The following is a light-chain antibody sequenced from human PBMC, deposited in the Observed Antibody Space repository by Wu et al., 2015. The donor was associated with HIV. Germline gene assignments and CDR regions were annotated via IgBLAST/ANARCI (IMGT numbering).Light chain of an antibody. CDR2: DAS. Sequence: IQLTQSPSSLSASVGDRVTITCRASRGISSYLAWYQQKPGEAPKLLIYDASTLESGVPSRFSGGGSGTDFTLTISRLQPEDFAVFYCQQYGTSPSTFGQGTMLELK. CDR1: RGISSY. CDR3: QQYGTSPST. V-gene: IGKV1-9*01. J-gene: IGKJ2*01.